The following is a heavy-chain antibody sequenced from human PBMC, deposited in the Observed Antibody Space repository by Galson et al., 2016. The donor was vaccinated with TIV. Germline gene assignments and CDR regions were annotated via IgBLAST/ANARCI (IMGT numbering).Heavy chain of an antibody. CDR2: IYPGASDT. CDR1: GYRFSDYW. Sequence: QSGAEVKKPGESLKISCRGSGYRFSDYWIGWVRQTPEEGLEWMGVIYPGASDTKYSPSFQGQVTISGDQSINTAYLQWNRLKASDTAIYFCATLSSGWPNYFDNWGQGTQVIVSS. J-gene: IGHJ4*02. D-gene: IGHD6-19*01. V-gene: IGHV5-51*01. CDR3: ATLSSGWPNYFDN.